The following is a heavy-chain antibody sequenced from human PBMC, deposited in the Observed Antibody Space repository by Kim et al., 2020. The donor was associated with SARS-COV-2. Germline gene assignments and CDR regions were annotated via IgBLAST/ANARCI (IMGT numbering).Heavy chain of an antibody. CDR1: GVTFSSYA. Sequence: SVKVSCKASGVTFSSYAISWVRQAPGQGLEWMGGIIPIFGTANYAQKFQGRVTITADESTSTAYMELSSLRSEDTAEYYGARAPQDCSGGSGYGWKWFD. V-gene: IGHV1-69*13. CDR2: IIPIFGTA. J-gene: IGHJ5*01. D-gene: IGHD2-15*01. CDR3: ARAPQDCSGGSGYGWKWFD.